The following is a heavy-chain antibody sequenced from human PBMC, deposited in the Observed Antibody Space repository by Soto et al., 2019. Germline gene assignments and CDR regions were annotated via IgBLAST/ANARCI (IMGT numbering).Heavy chain of an antibody. CDR3: VREGRGSFDF. CDR1: GSIFTNHG. D-gene: IGHD5-12*01. J-gene: IGHJ3*01. Sequence: GGSLRLSCAVSGSIFTNHGMSWVRQAQGLGREWDSVIGVRGNSTDYANSVHGRFTISRDNSKNTLSLQMGGLTADDPAIYYCVREGRGSFDFWGRGTMVTVSS. V-gene: IGHV3-23*01. CDR2: IGVRGNST.